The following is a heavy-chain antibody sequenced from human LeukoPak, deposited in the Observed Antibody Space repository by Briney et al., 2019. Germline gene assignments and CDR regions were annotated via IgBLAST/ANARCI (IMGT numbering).Heavy chain of an antibody. CDR2: ISGSGGST. Sequence: PGGSLRLSCAASGFTFSSYAMSWVRQAPGKGLEWVSAISGSGGSTYYADSVKGRFTISRDNSKNTLYLQMNSLRAEDTAVYYCAKGNYVGHYYYYMDVWGKGTTVTVSS. CDR3: AKGNYVGHYYYYMDV. V-gene: IGHV3-23*01. J-gene: IGHJ6*03. D-gene: IGHD4-11*01. CDR1: GFTFSSYA.